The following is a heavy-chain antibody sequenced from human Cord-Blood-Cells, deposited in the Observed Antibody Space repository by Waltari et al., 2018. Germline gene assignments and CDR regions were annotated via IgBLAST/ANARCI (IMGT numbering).Heavy chain of an antibody. Sequence: FSSYAMPRVRQAPGKGLEWVAVISYDGSNKYYADSVEGRFTISRDNSKNTLFLRMNSLRAEDTAVYYCARAGRRGPLGIFDYWGQGTLVTVSS. J-gene: IGHJ4*02. V-gene: IGHV3-30-3*01. D-gene: IGHD7-27*01. CDR1: FSSYA. CDR3: ARAGRRGPLGIFDY. CDR2: ISYDGSNK.